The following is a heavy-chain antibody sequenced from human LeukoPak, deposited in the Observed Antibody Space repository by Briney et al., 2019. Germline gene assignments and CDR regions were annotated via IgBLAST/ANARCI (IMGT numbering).Heavy chain of an antibody. V-gene: IGHV3-48*02. CDR3: ARVLRGLYNLGD. Sequence: PGGSLRLSCEASGFSLSISGMNWVRQAPGKGLEWVSYISSSSDLMSYVASVKGRFTVSRDNAKNSLFLQMNGLRDEDTAVYYCARVLRGLYNLGDWGQGTLVTVSS. CDR2: ISSSSDLM. D-gene: IGHD3-10*01. CDR1: GFSLSISG. J-gene: IGHJ4*02.